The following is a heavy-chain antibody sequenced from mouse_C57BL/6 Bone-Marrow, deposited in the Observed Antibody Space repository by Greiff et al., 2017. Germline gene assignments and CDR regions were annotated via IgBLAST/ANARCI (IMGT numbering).Heavy chain of an antibody. CDR1: GFTFSDSY. J-gene: IGHJ4*01. CDR2: ISNGGGST. V-gene: IGHV5-12*01. CDR3: ARQDYDYAFYAMDY. Sequence: EVKLQESGGGLVQPGGSLKLSCAASGFTFSDSYMYWVRQTPEKRLEWVAYISNGGGSTYYPDTVKGRFTISRDNAKNTLYLQMSRLKSEDTAMYYCARQDYDYAFYAMDYWGQGTSVTVSS. D-gene: IGHD2-4*01.